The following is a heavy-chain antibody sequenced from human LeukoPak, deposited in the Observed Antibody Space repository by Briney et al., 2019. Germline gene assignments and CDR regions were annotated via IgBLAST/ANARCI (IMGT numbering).Heavy chain of an antibody. Sequence: GASVKVSCKASGYTFTSYGISWMRQAPGQGLEWMGWISVYNGNTNYAQKLQGRVTMTTDTSTSTAYMELSSLRSEDTAVYYCARENMWTYNWNPSTPTWFDPWGQGTLVTVSS. D-gene: IGHD1-20*01. CDR1: GYTFTSYG. J-gene: IGHJ5*02. CDR2: ISVYNGNT. V-gene: IGHV1-18*01. CDR3: ARENMWTYNWNPSTPTWFDP.